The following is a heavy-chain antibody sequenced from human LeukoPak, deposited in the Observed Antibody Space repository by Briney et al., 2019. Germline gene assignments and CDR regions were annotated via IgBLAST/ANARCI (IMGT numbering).Heavy chain of an antibody. D-gene: IGHD1-26*01. CDR1: GYTFTGYY. CDR3: ARDMASGGYWVPRY. J-gene: IGHJ4*02. CDR2: INPNSGGT. V-gene: IGHV1-2*02. Sequence: ASVKVSCKASGYTFTGYYMHWVRQAPGQGLEWMGWINPNSGGTNYAQKFQGRVTMTRDTSISTAYMELSRLRSDDTAVYYCARDMASGGYWVPRYWGQGTLVTVSS.